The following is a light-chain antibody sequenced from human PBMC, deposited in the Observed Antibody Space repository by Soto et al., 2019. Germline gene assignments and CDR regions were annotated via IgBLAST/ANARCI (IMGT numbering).Light chain of an antibody. CDR1: QSISTW. CDR3: QQYNNWPT. Sequence: DIQMTQSPSTLSASVGDRVTITCRASQSISTWLAWYQQEPGKAPKLLIHKASSLQSGVPSRFSGSGSGTDFTLTISSLHPDDFATYYCQQYNNWPTFGQGTRLEIK. V-gene: IGKV1-5*03. J-gene: IGKJ5*01. CDR2: KAS.